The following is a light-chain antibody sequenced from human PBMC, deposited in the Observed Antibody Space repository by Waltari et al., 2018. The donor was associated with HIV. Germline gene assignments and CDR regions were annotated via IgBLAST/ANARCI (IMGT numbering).Light chain of an antibody. J-gene: IGKJ3*01. CDR1: QSISSY. V-gene: IGKV3-11*01. CDR3: QQRSNWPPFT. CDR2: DAS. Sequence: EIVLTQSPATLSLSPGERATLSCRASQSISSYLAWYQHKPGQSPRLLIYDASNRATGIPARFGGSGSGTDFTLTISSLEPEDFAVYYCQQRSNWPPFTFGPGTKVDIK.